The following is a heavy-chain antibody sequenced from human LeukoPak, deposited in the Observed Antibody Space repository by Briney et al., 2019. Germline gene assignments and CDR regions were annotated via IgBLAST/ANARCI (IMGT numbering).Heavy chain of an antibody. Sequence: SETLSLTCTVSGGSISSYHWSWIRQPPGKGLEWIGYIYYSGSTNYNPSLKSRVTMSADTSKNQFSLKLSSVTAADTAVYYCARVPRSYYYYYYMDVWGKGTTVTVSS. V-gene: IGHV4-59*01. CDR3: ARVPRSYYYYYYMDV. CDR1: GGSISSYH. CDR2: IYYSGST. J-gene: IGHJ6*03.